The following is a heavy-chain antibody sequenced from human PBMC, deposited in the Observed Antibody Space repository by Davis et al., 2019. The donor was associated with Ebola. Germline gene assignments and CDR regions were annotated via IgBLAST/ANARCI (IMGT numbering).Heavy chain of an antibody. Sequence: PSETLSLTCAVSAGSISSTNWWTLVRQPPGRGLEWIGEIYHIGSPNYNPSLESRVTISIDTSENQFSLELTSVTAADTAVYYCARWKTYDFWSGLDSWGQGTLVTVSS. CDR2: IYHIGSP. D-gene: IGHD3-3*01. V-gene: IGHV4-4*02. CDR1: AGSISSTNW. CDR3: ARWKTYDFWSGLDS. J-gene: IGHJ4*02.